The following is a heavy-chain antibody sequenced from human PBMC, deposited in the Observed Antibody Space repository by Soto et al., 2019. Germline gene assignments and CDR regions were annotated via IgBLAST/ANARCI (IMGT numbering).Heavy chain of an antibody. V-gene: IGHV1-18*01. CDR1: GYTFTSYG. D-gene: IGHD2-21*01. CDR2: INVYNGNT. CDR3: VCHILSSPPYYFVS. J-gene: IGHJ4*02. Sequence: GASVKVSCKASGYTFTSYGINWVRQAPGQELEWMGWINVYNGNTNYTQKFKGRVSMTTDTSTSTAYMVLRILRSDVSSLYFFVCHILSSPPYYFVSWGQGPLVTSPQ.